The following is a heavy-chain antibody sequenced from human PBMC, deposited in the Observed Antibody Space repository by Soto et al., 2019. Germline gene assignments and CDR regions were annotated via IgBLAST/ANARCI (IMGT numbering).Heavy chain of an antibody. Sequence: QVQLVESGGGVVQPGRSLRLSCAASGFTFSTYGMQWVRQSPGKELEWVAVISYDGKRQYYADSVKGRFTISRDNSMKTLHLQMNDLRVEDTAVYYCAKGATTRVGRNFDYWGQGTLVTVSS. CDR3: AKGATTRVGRNFDY. V-gene: IGHV3-30*18. J-gene: IGHJ4*02. CDR1: GFTFSTYG. D-gene: IGHD1-1*01. CDR2: ISYDGKRQ.